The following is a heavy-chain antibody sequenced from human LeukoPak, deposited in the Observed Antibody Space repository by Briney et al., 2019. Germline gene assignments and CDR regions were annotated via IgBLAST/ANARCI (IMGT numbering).Heavy chain of an antibody. J-gene: IGHJ3*02. CDR1: GGSISSFY. Sequence: SETLSLTCTVSGGSISSFYWSWTRQPPGKGLEYIGYISYSETTSYNPSLKSRVTISVDTSKNQFSLKLTSVTAADTAVYYCARDKGLPQAFDIWGQGTMVTVSS. CDR3: ARDKGLPQAFDI. V-gene: IGHV4-59*01. D-gene: IGHD5/OR15-5a*01. CDR2: ISYSETT.